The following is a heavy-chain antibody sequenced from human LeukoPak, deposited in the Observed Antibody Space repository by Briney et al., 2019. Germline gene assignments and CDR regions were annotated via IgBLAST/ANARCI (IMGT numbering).Heavy chain of an antibody. J-gene: IGHJ3*02. CDR2: ISGSGGST. V-gene: IGHV3-23*01. CDR1: GFTFSSYS. D-gene: IGHD3-10*01. CDR3: AQGVRGVIGLGAFDI. Sequence: PGGSLRLSCAASGFTFSSYSMSWVRQAPGKGLGWVSAISGSGGSTYYADSVKGRFTISRDNSKNTLYLQMNSLRAEDTAVYYCAQGVRGVIGLGAFDIWGQGTMVTVSS.